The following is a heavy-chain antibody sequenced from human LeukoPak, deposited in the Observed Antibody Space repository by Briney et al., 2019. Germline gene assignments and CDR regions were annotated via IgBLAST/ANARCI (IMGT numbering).Heavy chain of an antibody. CDR1: GFTFSSYE. V-gene: IGHV3-48*03. CDR2: ISSSGSTI. D-gene: IGHD3-10*01. Sequence: GRSLRLSCAASGFTFSSYEMNWVRQAPGKGLEWVSYISSSGSTIYYADSVKGRFTISRDNAKNSLYLQMNSLRAEDTAVYYCARYMDYYGSGSYYMGNFGSYYYYMDVWGKGTTVTVSS. J-gene: IGHJ6*03. CDR3: ARYMDYYGSGSYYMGNFGSYYYYMDV.